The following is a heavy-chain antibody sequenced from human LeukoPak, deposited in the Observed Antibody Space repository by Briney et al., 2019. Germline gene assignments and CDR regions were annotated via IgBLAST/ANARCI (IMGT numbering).Heavy chain of an antibody. D-gene: IGHD3-3*01. V-gene: IGHV4-59*02. CDR2: IYYSGST. J-gene: IGHJ6*03. CDR1: GGSVRSYY. Sequence: SETLSLTCTVFGGSVRSYYWNWIRQPPGKGLEWIGYIYYSGSTNYNPSLKSRVTISVDTSKNQFSLKLSSVTAADTAVYYCASSYHDFWSGYDYYYYYYMDVWGKGTTVTVSS. CDR3: ASSYHDFWSGYDYYYYYYMDV.